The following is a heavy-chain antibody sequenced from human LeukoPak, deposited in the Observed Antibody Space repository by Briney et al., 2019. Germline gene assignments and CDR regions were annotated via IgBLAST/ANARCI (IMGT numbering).Heavy chain of an antibody. J-gene: IGHJ4*02. Sequence: GGSLRLSCAASGFTFSSYAMSWVRQAPGKGLEWVSAISGSGGSTYYADSVKGRFTISRDNSKNTLYLQMNSLRAKDTAVYYCAKDLVRYYYDSSGFNFDYWGQGTLVTVSS. CDR3: AKDLVRYYYDSSGFNFDY. V-gene: IGHV3-23*01. CDR2: ISGSGGST. CDR1: GFTFSSYA. D-gene: IGHD3-22*01.